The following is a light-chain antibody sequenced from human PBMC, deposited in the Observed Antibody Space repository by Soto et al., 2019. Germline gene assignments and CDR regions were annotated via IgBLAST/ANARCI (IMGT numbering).Light chain of an antibody. CDR1: ESLAYSDGNTY. Sequence: VVMTQSPLSLPVTLGQPASISCRSSESLAYSDGNTYLNWFQQRPGHSPRRLIYHVSKRDSGVPDRFSGSGSGTDFTLKISRVEAEDVGVYYCMQETHWPPRFGAGTKVEIK. CDR3: MQETHWPPR. CDR2: HVS. V-gene: IGKV2-30*01. J-gene: IGKJ4*01.